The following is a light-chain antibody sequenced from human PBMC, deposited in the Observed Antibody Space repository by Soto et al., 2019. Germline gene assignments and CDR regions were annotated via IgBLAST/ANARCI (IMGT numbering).Light chain of an antibody. CDR2: QAS. CDR3: HQHEAYPRT. V-gene: IGKV1-5*03. Sequence: DIQMTQSPSTLSASIGDRVTITCRASQNINVWLAWYQQKPGKAPKFLIYQASTLQSGVPSRFSGSGSGTEFTLTISSLQPDDFATYYYHQHEAYPRTFGQGTKVEIK. J-gene: IGKJ1*01. CDR1: QNINVW.